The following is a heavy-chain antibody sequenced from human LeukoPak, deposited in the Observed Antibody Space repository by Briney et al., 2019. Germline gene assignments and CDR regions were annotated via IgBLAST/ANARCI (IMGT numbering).Heavy chain of an antibody. V-gene: IGHV1-69*06. D-gene: IGHD6-6*01. J-gene: IGHJ6*03. CDR1: GGTFSSYA. CDR3: AGYSSSSGERYYYYYYMDV. Sequence: SVKVSCKASGGTFSSYAISWVRQAPGQGLEWMGGIIPIFGTANYAQKFQGRVTITADKSASTAYMELSSLRSEDTAVYYCAGYSSSSGERYYYYYYMDVWGKGTTVTVSS. CDR2: IIPIFGTA.